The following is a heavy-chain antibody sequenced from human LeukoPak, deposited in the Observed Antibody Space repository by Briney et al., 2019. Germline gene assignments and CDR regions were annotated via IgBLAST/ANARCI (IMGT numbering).Heavy chain of an antibody. D-gene: IGHD2-2*01. CDR2: IYTSGST. CDR3: ARGLGVPAARYYYYMDV. Sequence: PSETRSLTCTVSGGSISSYYWSWIRQPAGKGLEWIGRIYTSGSTNYNPSLKSRVTMSVDTSKNQFSLKLSSVTAADTAVYYCARGLGVPAARYYYYMDVWGKGTTVTVSS. V-gene: IGHV4-4*07. CDR1: GGSISSYY. J-gene: IGHJ6*03.